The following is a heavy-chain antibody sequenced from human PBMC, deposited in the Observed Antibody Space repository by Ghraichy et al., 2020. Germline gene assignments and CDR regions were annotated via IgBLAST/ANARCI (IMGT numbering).Heavy chain of an antibody. D-gene: IGHD3-22*01. CDR1: GFTFSSYS. Sequence: GSLRRSCAASGFTFSSYSVHWVRQAPGKGLEWVSSISSKGHYLYYADSVNGRFTISRDNAKNSLYLQINSLTAEDSAVYYCARERLYYYDGSGHYFFDCWGQGTLVTVSS. CDR3: ARERLYYYDGSGHYFFDC. J-gene: IGHJ4*02. V-gene: IGHV3-21*01. CDR2: ISSKGHYL.